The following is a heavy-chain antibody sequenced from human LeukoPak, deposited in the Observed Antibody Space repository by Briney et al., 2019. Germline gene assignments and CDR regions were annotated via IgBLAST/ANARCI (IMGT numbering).Heavy chain of an antibody. CDR3: ARDWRALVGIVATIQGFDY. J-gene: IGHJ4*02. CDR2: ISSSSSTI. D-gene: IGHD5-12*01. V-gene: IGHV3-48*04. Sequence: GGSLRLSCAASGFTFSSYSMNWVRQAPGKGLEWVSYISSSSSTIYYADSVKGRFTISRDNAKNSLYLQMNSLRAEDTAVYYCARDWRALVGIVATIQGFDYWGQGTLVTVSS. CDR1: GFTFSSYS.